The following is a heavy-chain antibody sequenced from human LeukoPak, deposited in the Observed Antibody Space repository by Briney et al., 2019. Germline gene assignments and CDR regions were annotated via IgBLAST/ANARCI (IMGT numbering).Heavy chain of an antibody. CDR3: ARWTGTTDAFDI. CDR2: IYHSGST. CDR1: GGSFSGYY. J-gene: IGHJ3*02. V-gene: IGHV4-38-2*01. Sequence: SETLSLTCAVYGGSFSGYYWGWIRQPPGKGLEWIGSIYHSGSTYYNPSLKSRVTISVDTSKSQFSLKLSSVTAADTAVYYCARWTGTTDAFDIWGQGTMVTVSS. D-gene: IGHD1-7*01.